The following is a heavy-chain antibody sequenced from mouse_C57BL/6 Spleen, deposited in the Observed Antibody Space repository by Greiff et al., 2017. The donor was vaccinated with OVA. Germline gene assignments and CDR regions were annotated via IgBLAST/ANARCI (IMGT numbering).Heavy chain of an antibody. CDR1: GYTFTSYG. D-gene: IGHD1-1*01. Sequence: VQLQQSGAELARPGASVKLSCKASGYTFTSYGISWVQQRTGQGLEWIGEIYPRSGNPYYNETFKGKATLTVDTSSSTAYRGLRSLTSEGSEVYGCERPITAVLARMDYWGQGTSVTVSS. CDR3: ERPITAVLARMDY. CDR2: IYPRSGNP. J-gene: IGHJ4*01. V-gene: IGHV1-81*01.